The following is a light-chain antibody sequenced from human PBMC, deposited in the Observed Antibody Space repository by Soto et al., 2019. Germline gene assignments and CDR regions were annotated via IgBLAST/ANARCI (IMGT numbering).Light chain of an antibody. V-gene: IGKV3-11*01. CDR1: QYVGTR. CDR2: YTS. CDR3: HQRQSWPRT. J-gene: IGKJ1*01. Sequence: EIVLTQSPATLSSSPGETATLSCRASQYVGTRLAWYQHKPGQAPRLLVYYTSNRPTGIPARFSGSGSRPDLTLTIRSLAPEDFAIHYCHQRQSWPRTFGQGTKVELK.